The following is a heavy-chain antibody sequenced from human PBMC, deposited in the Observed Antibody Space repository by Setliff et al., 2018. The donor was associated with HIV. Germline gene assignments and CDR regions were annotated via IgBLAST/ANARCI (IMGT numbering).Heavy chain of an antibody. CDR2: IYYSGST. J-gene: IGHJ4*02. D-gene: IGHD3-9*01. V-gene: IGHV4-59*01. Sequence: PSETLSLTCTVSGGSISSYYWSWIRQPPGKGLEWIGYIYYSGSTNYNPSLKSRVTISVDTSKNQFSLKLSSVTAADTAVYYCARGDILTGYYLGTPFDYWGQGTLVTVSS. CDR1: GGSISSYY. CDR3: ARGDILTGYYLGTPFDY.